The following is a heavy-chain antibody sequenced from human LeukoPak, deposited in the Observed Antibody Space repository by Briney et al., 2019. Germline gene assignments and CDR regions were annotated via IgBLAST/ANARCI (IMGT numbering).Heavy chain of an antibody. CDR2: IYSGDNT. V-gene: IGHV3-66*02. J-gene: IGHJ4*02. CDR1: GFTVSNNY. Sequence: GGSLRLSXAASGFTVSNNYMSWVRQAPGKGLEWVSVIYSGDNTYYVESSKGRFTISRDNSQNPLFLQMNRLRAQDRAVYYCAGRRVLDASFDYWRGETLVTVPS. CDR3: AGRRVLDASFDY. D-gene: IGHD3-16*01.